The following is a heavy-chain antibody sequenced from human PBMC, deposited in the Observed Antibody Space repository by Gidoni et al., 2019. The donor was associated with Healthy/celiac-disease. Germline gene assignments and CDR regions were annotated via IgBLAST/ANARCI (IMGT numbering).Heavy chain of an antibody. J-gene: IGHJ4*02. Sequence: QVQLVQSGAEVRKPGSSVKLSWKASGRTFSSYAISWVRQAPGQGLEWMGGIVPLFGPANYAQTFQGRVTITADESTSTAYMELSSLRSEDTVVYYCARDGSVGYGGDLPPFDYWGQGTLVTVSS. CDR2: IVPLFGPA. CDR1: GRTFSSYA. CDR3: ARDGSVGYGGDLPPFDY. V-gene: IGHV1-69*01. D-gene: IGHD5-12*01.